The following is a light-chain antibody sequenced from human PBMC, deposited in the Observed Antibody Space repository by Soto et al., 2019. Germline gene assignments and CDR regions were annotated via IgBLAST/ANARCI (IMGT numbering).Light chain of an antibody. J-gene: IGKJ1*01. V-gene: IGKV3-20*01. CDR2: GTS. CDR1: QSVSSSY. CDR3: QQYGNSRWT. Sequence: EIVLTQSPDTLSLSPGERATVSCRASQSVSSSYLAWYQQTPGQAPRLLIYGTSNRATGIPDRFSGSGSGTDFTLTISRPVPEDFAVYYCQQYGNSRWTFGQGTKVEIK.